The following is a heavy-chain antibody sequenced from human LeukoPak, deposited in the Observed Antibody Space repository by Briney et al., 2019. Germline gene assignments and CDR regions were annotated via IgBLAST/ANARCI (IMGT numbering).Heavy chain of an antibody. Sequence: PGGSLRLSCAASGFTFDDYAMHWVRQALGKGLEWVSLISGDGGSTYYADSVKGRFTISRDNSKNSLYLQMNSLRTEDTALYYCAKDLNPLGYSSGWLGGPVDAFDIWGQGTMVTVSS. D-gene: IGHD6-19*01. CDR3: AKDLNPLGYSSGWLGGPVDAFDI. V-gene: IGHV3-43*02. CDR1: GFTFDDYA. J-gene: IGHJ3*02. CDR2: ISGDGGST.